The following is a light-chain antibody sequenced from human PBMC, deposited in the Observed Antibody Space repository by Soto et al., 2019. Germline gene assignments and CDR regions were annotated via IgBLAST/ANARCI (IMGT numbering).Light chain of an antibody. CDR1: SSDVGGYNY. J-gene: IGLJ1*01. V-gene: IGLV2-14*01. CDR2: DVS. Sequence: QSALTQHASVSGSPGQSITISCTGTSSDVGGYNYVSWYQQHPGKAPKLMIYDVSNRPSGVSNRFSGSKSGNTASLTISGLQAEDEADYYCSSYTSSSFYVFGTGTKLTVL. CDR3: SSYTSSSFYV.